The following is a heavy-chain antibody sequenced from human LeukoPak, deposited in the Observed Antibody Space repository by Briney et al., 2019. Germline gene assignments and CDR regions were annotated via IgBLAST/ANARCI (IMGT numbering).Heavy chain of an antibody. V-gene: IGHV3-74*01. J-gene: IGHJ6*02. CDR3: ARDRQYGMDV. CDR2: INTDGSTT. Sequence: PGGSLRLSCAASGSTFSSYRMHWVRQAPGKGLVWVSRINTDGSTTNYADSVKGRFTISRDNAKNTLYLQMNSLRGEDTAVYYCARDRQYGMDVWGQGTTVTVSS. CDR1: GSTFSSYR.